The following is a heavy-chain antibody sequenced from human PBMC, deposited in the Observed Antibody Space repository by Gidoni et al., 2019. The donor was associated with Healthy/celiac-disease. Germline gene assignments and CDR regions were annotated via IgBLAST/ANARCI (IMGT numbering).Heavy chain of an antibody. Sequence: EVQLLESGGGLVQPGGSLRLSCAASGFTFSSYAMRWVRQAPGKGLEWVSAISGSGGSTYYADSVKGRFTISRDNSKNTLYLQMNSLRAEDTAVYYCAKDDSGYDYYFDYWGQGTLVTVSS. CDR3: AKDDSGYDYYFDY. CDR2: ISGSGGST. J-gene: IGHJ4*02. D-gene: IGHD5-12*01. CDR1: GFTFSSYA. V-gene: IGHV3-23*01.